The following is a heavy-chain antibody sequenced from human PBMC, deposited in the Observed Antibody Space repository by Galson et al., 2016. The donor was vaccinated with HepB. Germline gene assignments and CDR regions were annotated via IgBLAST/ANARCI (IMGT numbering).Heavy chain of an antibody. V-gene: IGHV3-53*01. CDR1: GFTVSSSY. Sequence: SLRLSCAVSGFTVSSSYMSWVRQAPGKGLEWVSVIYSGGTTYYADSVKGRFTISRDDSKNTLYLQMNSLRVEDTAMYYCASMYCTNGVCYQKGGYFHHWGQGTLVTVSS. D-gene: IGHD2-8*01. CDR3: ASMYCTNGVCYQKGGYFHH. J-gene: IGHJ1*01. CDR2: IYSGGTT.